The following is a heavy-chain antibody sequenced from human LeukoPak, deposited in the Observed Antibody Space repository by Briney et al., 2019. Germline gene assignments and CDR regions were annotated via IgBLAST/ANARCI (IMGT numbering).Heavy chain of an antibody. J-gene: IGHJ6*01. CDR2: ISPNSGGT. Sequence: GASVKVSCKASGYTFTGYYIHWVRQAPGQGLEWMGWISPNSGGTNYAQQFQGRVTMTRDTSISTAYMELSRLTSDDTAVYYCARGSYAGSGSYRLRMDVWGQGTTVTVSS. CDR3: ARGSYAGSGSYRLRMDV. CDR1: GYTFTGYY. D-gene: IGHD3-10*01. V-gene: IGHV1-2*02.